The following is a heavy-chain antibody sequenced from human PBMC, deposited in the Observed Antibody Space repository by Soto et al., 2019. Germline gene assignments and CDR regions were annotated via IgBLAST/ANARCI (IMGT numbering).Heavy chain of an antibody. V-gene: IGHV3-23*01. Sequence: PGGSLRLSCAASGFTFANYAMTWVRQTPGKGLECVSVISGSGGKTYYADSVKGRFTISRDNSKNTLYLQMNSLRAEDTAVYYCAKSSDTVAVVTAMHWGQGTLVTVSS. CDR2: ISGSGGKT. CDR3: AKSSDTVAVVTAMH. D-gene: IGHD2-21*02. CDR1: GFTFANYA. J-gene: IGHJ4*02.